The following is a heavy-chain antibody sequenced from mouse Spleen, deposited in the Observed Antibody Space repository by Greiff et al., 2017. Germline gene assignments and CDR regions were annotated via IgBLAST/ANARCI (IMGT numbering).Heavy chain of an antibody. V-gene: IGHV3-6*01. CDR2: ISYDGSN. CDR3: AYGYPYAMDY. CDR1: GYSITSGYY. Sequence: EVKLQESGPGLVKPSQSLSLTCSVTGYSITSGYYWNWIRQFPGNKLEWMGYISYDGSNNYNPSLKNRISITRDTSKNQFFLKLNSVTTEDTATYYCAYGYPYAMDYWGQGTSVTVSS. J-gene: IGHJ4*01. D-gene: IGHD2-2*01.